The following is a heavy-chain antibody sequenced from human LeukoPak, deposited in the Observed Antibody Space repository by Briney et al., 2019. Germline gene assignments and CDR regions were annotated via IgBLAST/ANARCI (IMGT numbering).Heavy chain of an antibody. CDR2: ISSSSSTI. CDR3: AGLGITMIGGV. D-gene: IGHD3-10*02. CDR1: GFTFSSYS. V-gene: IGHV3-48*04. Sequence: GGSLRLSCAASGFTFSSYSMNWVRQAPGQGLEWVSYISSSSSTIYYADSVKGRFTISRDNAKNSLYLQMNSLRAEDTAVYYCAGLGITMIGGVWGKGTTVTISS. J-gene: IGHJ6*04.